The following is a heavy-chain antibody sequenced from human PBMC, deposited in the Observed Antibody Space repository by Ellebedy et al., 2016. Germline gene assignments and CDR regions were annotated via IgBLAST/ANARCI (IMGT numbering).Heavy chain of an antibody. CDR1: GFTFSSYA. CDR2: ISYDGSNK. Sequence: GGSLRLXXAASGFTFSSYAMHWVRQAPGKGLEWVAVISYDGSNKYYADSVKGRFTISRDNSKNTLYLQMNSLRAEDTAVYYCARDPPPAYSSSWYYFDYWGQGTLVTVSS. V-gene: IGHV3-30-3*01. D-gene: IGHD6-13*01. J-gene: IGHJ4*02. CDR3: ARDPPPAYSSSWYYFDY.